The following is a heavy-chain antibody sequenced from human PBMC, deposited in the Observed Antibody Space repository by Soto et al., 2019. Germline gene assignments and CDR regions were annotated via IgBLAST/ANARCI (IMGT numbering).Heavy chain of an antibody. CDR3: ARDKGDSGSFGAFDI. CDR1: GGSISSYY. Sequence: SETLSLTCTVSGGSISSYYWSWIRQPPGKGLEWIGYIYYSGSTNYNPSPKSRVTISVDTSKNQFSLKLSSVTAADTAVYYCARDKGDSGSFGAFDIWGQGTMVTVS. CDR2: IYYSGST. V-gene: IGHV4-59*01. D-gene: IGHD1-26*01. J-gene: IGHJ3*02.